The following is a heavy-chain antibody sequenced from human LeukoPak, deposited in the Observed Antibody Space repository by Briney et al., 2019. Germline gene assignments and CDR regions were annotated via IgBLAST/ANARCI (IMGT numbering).Heavy chain of an antibody. D-gene: IGHD6-19*01. CDR2: ISYDGSNK. CDR1: GFTFSSYA. V-gene: IGHV3-30*04. Sequence: GRSLRLSCAASGFTFSSYAMHWVRQAPGKGLEWVAVISYDGSNKYYADSVKGRFTISRDNSKNTLYLQMNSLRAEDTAVYYCARETEYSSGWCGFDYWGQGTLVTVSS. J-gene: IGHJ4*02. CDR3: ARETEYSSGWCGFDY.